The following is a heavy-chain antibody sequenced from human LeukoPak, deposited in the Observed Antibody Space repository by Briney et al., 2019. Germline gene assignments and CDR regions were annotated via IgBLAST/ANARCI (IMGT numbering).Heavy chain of an antibody. Sequence: PGGSLRLSCVVSGFTVSSNYMNWVRQAPGKGLEWVSVLYSGGSTYYADFVKDRFTISRDDSKNTLYLQMNSLRAEDTAVYYCASPRITIFGVVTLDYWGQGTLVTVSS. V-gene: IGHV3-66*01. CDR3: ASPRITIFGVVTLDY. D-gene: IGHD3-3*01. CDR1: GFTVSSNY. J-gene: IGHJ4*02. CDR2: LYSGGST.